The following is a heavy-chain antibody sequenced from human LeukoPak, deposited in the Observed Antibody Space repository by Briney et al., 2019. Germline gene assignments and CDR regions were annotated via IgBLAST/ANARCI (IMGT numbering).Heavy chain of an antibody. Sequence: ASVKVSCKASVYTFTAYYMHWVRQAPGQGLGWMGWINPNSGGTNYAQKFQGRVTMTRDTSISTAYMELSRLRSDDTAVYYCARELSSGWYPIAIDYWGQGTLVTVSS. V-gene: IGHV1-2*02. CDR2: INPNSGGT. D-gene: IGHD6-19*01. CDR3: ARELSSGWYPIAIDY. J-gene: IGHJ4*02. CDR1: VYTFTAYY.